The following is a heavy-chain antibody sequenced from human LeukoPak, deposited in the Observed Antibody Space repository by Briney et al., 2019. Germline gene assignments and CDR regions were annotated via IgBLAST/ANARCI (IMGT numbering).Heavy chain of an antibody. CDR2: ISAYNGNT. D-gene: IGHD6-13*01. CDR3: ARAAAGIIHPFDP. CDR1: GYTFTSYG. J-gene: IGHJ5*02. V-gene: IGHV1-18*01. Sequence: WASVKVSCKASGYTFTSYGIRWVRQAPGQGLEWMGWISAYNGNTNYAQKLQGRVTMTTDTSTSTAYMELRSLRSDDTAVYYCARAAAGIIHPFDPWGQGTLVTVSS.